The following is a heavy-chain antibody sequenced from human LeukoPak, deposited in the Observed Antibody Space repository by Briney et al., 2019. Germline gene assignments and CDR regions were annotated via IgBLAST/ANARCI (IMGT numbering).Heavy chain of an antibody. CDR3: ARAGATAGTHFDY. Sequence: GGSLRLSCAASGFTFSSYSMNWVRQAPGKGLERVSYISSSSSTIYYADSVKGRFTISRDNAKNSLYLQMNSLRAEDTAVYYCARAGATAGTHFDYWGQGTLVTVSS. D-gene: IGHD6-13*01. V-gene: IGHV3-48*01. J-gene: IGHJ4*02. CDR2: ISSSSSTI. CDR1: GFTFSSYS.